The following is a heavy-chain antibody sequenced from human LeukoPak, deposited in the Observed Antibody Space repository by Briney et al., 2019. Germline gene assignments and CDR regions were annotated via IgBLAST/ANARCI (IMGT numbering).Heavy chain of an antibody. V-gene: IGHV4-59*01. Sequence: SSETLFLTCTVSGGSISSYYWSWIRQPPGKGLEWIGYIYYSGSTNYNPSLKSRVTISVDTSKNQFSLKLNSVTAADTAVYYCARGESSPPSYYYYYMDVWGKGTTVTVSS. CDR3: ARGESSPPSYYYYYMDV. D-gene: IGHD6-13*01. CDR2: IYYSGST. CDR1: GGSISSYY. J-gene: IGHJ6*03.